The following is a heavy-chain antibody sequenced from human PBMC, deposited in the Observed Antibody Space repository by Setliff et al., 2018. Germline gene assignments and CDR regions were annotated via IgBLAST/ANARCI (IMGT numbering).Heavy chain of an antibody. J-gene: IGHJ3*01. D-gene: IGHD6-13*01. Sequence: PGGSLRLSCVASQFPFTMYGVNWVRQAPGKELEWLTFIRFDGNTKYYAESVKGRFTVSRDNTQNTLFLQMNGLRPEDTAVYYCTKESRQLVRTGAFDLWGPGTMVTVSS. V-gene: IGHV3-30*02. CDR1: QFPFTMYG. CDR3: TKESRQLVRTGAFDL. CDR2: IRFDGNTK.